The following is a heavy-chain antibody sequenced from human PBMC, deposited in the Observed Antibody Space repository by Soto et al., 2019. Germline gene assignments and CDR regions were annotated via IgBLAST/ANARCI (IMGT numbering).Heavy chain of an antibody. Sequence: QITLNESGPTVVKPAETLTLTCTFSGFSLTTSGVGVGWIRQSPGKAPEWLALIYCDDDKRYSASLKSRLTIPKDTSKNQVVLTMASVDPADTATYYCAHRILRTVFGLVTTTAIYFDFWGQGTPVVVSS. V-gene: IGHV2-5*02. CDR3: AHRILRTVFGLVTTTAIYFDF. CDR2: IYCDDDK. CDR1: GFSLTTSGVG. D-gene: IGHD3-3*01. J-gene: IGHJ4*02.